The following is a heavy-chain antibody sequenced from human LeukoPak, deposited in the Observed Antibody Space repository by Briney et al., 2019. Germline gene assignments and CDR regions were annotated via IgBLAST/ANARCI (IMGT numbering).Heavy chain of an antibody. CDR1: GGSISSGDYY. CDR2: IYYRGST. J-gene: IGHJ5*02. V-gene: IGHV4-61*08. D-gene: IGHD5-18*01. CDR3: ARGMVRGAAMVAEGSFDP. Sequence: KPSETLSLTCTVSGGSISSGDYYWSWIRQPPGKGLEWIGYIYYRGSTNYNPSLKSRFTISVDTSKNQFSLKLSSVTAADTAVYYCARGMVRGAAMVAEGSFDPWGQGTLVTVSS.